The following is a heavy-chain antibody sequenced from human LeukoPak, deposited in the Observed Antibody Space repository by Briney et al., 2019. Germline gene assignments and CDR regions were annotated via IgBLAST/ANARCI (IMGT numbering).Heavy chain of an antibody. CDR3: ARGRAYFD. CDR2: INHSGST. Sequence: NPSETLSLTCAVYGGSFSGYYWNWIRQPPGKGLEWIGEINHSGSTNYNPSLKSRVTVSLDTSKNQFSLKLNSVTAADTAVYYCARGRAYFDWGQGTLVTVSS. J-gene: IGHJ4*02. D-gene: IGHD3-9*01. CDR1: GGSFSGYY. V-gene: IGHV4-34*01.